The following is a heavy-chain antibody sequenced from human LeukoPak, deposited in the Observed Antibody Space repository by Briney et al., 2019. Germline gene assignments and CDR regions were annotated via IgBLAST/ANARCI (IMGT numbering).Heavy chain of an antibody. CDR3: ARGIRSRPRGYCSGGSCYLGAFDI. CDR2: INHSGST. Sequence: SETLSLTCAVYGGSFSGYYWSWIRQPPGKGLEWIGEINHSGSTNYNPSLKSRVTISVDTSKNQFSLKLSSVTAADTAVYYCARGIRSRPRGYCSGGSCYLGAFDIWGQGTMVTVSS. J-gene: IGHJ3*02. D-gene: IGHD2-15*01. V-gene: IGHV4-34*01. CDR1: GGSFSGYY.